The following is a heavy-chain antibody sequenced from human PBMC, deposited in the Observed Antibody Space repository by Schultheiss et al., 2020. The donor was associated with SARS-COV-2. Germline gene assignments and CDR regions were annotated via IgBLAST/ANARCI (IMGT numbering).Heavy chain of an antibody. CDR3: ARDGFDEYSSSSGMDV. D-gene: IGHD6-6*01. CDR2: INHSGST. CDR1: SGSISSYY. J-gene: IGHJ6*02. Sequence: SQTLSLTCTVSSGSISSYYWSWIRQPPGKGLEWIGEINHSGSTNYNPSLKSRVTISVDMSKNQFSLKLTSVTAADTAVYYCARDGFDEYSSSSGMDVWGQGTTVTVSS. V-gene: IGHV4-34*01.